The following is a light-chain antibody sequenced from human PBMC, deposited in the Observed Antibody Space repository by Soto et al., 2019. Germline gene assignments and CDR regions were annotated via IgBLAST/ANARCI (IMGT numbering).Light chain of an antibody. Sequence: DIQMTQSPSSLSASVGDRVTITCRASQSITSYLNWYQQKPGKAPKLLIYAASSLQSGVPSRFSGSGSGTDFTLTISSLQPEDFENYYCQQSYSTLGLTFGGGTKVEIK. CDR1: QSITSY. V-gene: IGKV1-39*01. CDR2: AAS. J-gene: IGKJ4*01. CDR3: QQSYSTLGLT.